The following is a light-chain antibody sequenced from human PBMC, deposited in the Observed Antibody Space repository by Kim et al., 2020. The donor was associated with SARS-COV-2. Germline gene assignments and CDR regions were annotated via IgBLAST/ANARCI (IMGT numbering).Light chain of an antibody. V-gene: IGKV3-20*01. CDR3: QVWHYSSQYT. J-gene: IGKJ2*01. Sequence: EVVLTQSPGTLSLSPGERATLSCRASQSVDSNYLGWYQQKPGQAPRLLIYAASRRATGIPDRFSGSGSASDFTLTISRLEPEDFAVYYCQVWHYSSQYTFGQGTKLEI. CDR2: AAS. CDR1: QSVDSNY.